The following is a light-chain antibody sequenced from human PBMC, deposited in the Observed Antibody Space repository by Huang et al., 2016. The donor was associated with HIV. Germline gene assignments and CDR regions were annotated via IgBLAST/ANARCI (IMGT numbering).Light chain of an antibody. V-gene: IGKV3-11*01. CDR3: QQRSDWPPT. CDR1: QSVSVY. J-gene: IGKJ1*01. CDR2: NAS. Sequence: EIVLAQSPVTLSLSPGERATLACRASQSVSVYLAWYQQKAGKPPRLLIYNASNRATGIPARFSGSGSGTDFTLTISSLEPEDFAVYYCQQRSDWPPTFGRGTKVEIK.